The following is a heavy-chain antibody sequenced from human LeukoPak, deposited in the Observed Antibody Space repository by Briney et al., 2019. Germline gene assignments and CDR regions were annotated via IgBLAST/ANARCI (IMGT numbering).Heavy chain of an antibody. D-gene: IGHD6-13*01. V-gene: IGHV3-23*01. CDR2: ISGDGGST. CDR3: EKDRAGTGGFDY. J-gene: IGHJ4*02. Sequence: GGSLRLSCAASGFTLSSYAMSWVRQAPGKGLEWVSFISGDGGSTFYADSVKGRFTISRDNSKNTLYLQMNSLRAEDTAVYYCEKDRAGTGGFDYWGQGTLVTVSS. CDR1: GFTLSSYA.